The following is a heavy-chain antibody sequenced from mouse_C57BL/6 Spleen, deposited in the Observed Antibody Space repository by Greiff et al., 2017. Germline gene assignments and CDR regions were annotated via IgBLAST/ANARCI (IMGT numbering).Heavy chain of an antibody. V-gene: IGHV7-1*01. CDR2: SRNKANDYTT. CDR1: GFTFSDFY. Sequence: EVKLVESGGGLVQSGRSLRLSCATSGFTFSDFYMDWVRQTPGKGLEWIAASRNKANDYTTKYSADMKGRFIVSRDTSQSILYLQMNALRAEDNAIYYCSRDAVYGNLDVWGTGTTLTVSS. CDR3: SRDAVYGNLDV. J-gene: IGHJ1*03. D-gene: IGHD2-10*02.